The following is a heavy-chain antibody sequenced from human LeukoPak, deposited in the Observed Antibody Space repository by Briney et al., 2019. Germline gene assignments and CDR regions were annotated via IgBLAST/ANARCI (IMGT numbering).Heavy chain of an antibody. CDR3: AKEDYGYNEYYFDY. Sequence: GGSLGLSCAASGFTFDDYGMSWVRQAPGKGLEWVSSISWNSGTKQYADSVRGRFTISRDNAKNSLYLEMNSLRAEDTALYFCAKEDYGYNEYYFDYWGQGTLVTVSS. D-gene: IGHD4-17*01. CDR1: GFTFDDYG. J-gene: IGHJ4*02. CDR2: ISWNSGTK. V-gene: IGHV3-20*04.